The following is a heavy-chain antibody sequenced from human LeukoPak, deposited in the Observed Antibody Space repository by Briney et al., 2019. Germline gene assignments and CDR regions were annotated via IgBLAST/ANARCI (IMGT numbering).Heavy chain of an antibody. Sequence: ASVRVSCKASGYTFTSYGISWVRQAPGQGLEWMGWISAYNGNTNYAQKLQGRATVTTDASTSTAYMELRNLRSDDTALYYCARATRSFYYYMDVRGKGTTVTVS. D-gene: IGHD6-19*01. J-gene: IGHJ6*03. V-gene: IGHV1-18*01. CDR1: GYTFTSYG. CDR2: ISAYNGNT. CDR3: ARATRSFYYYMDV.